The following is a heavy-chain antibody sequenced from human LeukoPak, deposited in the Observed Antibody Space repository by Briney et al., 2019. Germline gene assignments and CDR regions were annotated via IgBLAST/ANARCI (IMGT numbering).Heavy chain of an antibody. V-gene: IGHV3-53*01. J-gene: IGHJ4*02. Sequence: GGSLRLSCAASGFTVNSNYLSWVRQAPGKGLEWVSTLYNTGNTYYANSVKGRFSISRDNSKNTLFLQMNSLRAEDTAVYYCARLTAAGRLYFVDWGPGTLVTVSS. CDR2: LYNTGNT. CDR1: GFTVNSNY. D-gene: IGHD6-13*01. CDR3: ARLTAAGRLYFVD.